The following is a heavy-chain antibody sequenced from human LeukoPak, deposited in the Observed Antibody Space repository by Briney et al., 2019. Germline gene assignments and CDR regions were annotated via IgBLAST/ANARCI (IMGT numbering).Heavy chain of an antibody. J-gene: IGHJ5*02. CDR2: ISSSSFYT. Sequence: GGSLRLSCGASGFTVSTNYMSWVRQAPGKGLEWVSYISSSSFYTHYADSVKGRFTISRDNAKNSLYLQMNSLKAEDTAVYYCARNRTTTERKGNWFDPWGQGTLVTVSS. V-gene: IGHV3-11*03. CDR1: GFTVSTNY. D-gene: IGHD1-7*01. CDR3: ARNRTTTERKGNWFDP.